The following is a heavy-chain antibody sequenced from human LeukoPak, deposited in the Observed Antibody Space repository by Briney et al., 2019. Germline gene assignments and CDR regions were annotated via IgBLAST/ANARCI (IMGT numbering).Heavy chain of an antibody. J-gene: IGHJ4*02. CDR2: IYYSGNA. CDR3: ARHVRQQLPPKAFDY. D-gene: IGHD6-13*01. V-gene: IGHV4-39*01. Sequence: TSETLSLTCTVPGGSISSGIYYWGWIRQPPGKGLEWIGSIYYSGNAYYNPSLKSRVTISVDTSKNQLSLKLNSVTAADTAVYYCARHVRQQLPPKAFDYWGQGTLVTVSS. CDR1: GGSISSGIYY.